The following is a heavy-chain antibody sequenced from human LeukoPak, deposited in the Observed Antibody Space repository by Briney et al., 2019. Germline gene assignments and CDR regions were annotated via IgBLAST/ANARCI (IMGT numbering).Heavy chain of an antibody. Sequence: PSETLSLTCAVYGGSFSGYYWSWIRQPPGKGLEWIGEINHSGSTNYNPSLKSRVTISLNTSKSQFSLKLTSVTAADTAVYYCATTTVVTRDFDYWGQGTLVTVSS. CDR2: INHSGST. V-gene: IGHV4-34*01. CDR1: GGSFSGYY. CDR3: ATTTVVTRDFDY. J-gene: IGHJ4*02. D-gene: IGHD4-23*01.